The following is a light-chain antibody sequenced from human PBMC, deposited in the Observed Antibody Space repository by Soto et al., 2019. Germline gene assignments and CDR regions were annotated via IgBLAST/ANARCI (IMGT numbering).Light chain of an antibody. V-gene: IGKV3D-15*01. CDR2: GAS. CDR3: QQYDNWPLT. CDR1: QSVSSN. Sequence: EIVMTQSPATLSVSPGERATLSCRASQSVSSNLAWYQQKPGQAPRLLIYGASTRATGIPARFSGSGSGTDFTLTISSLQSEDFGVYFCQQYDNWPLTLGGGTKVDI. J-gene: IGKJ4*01.